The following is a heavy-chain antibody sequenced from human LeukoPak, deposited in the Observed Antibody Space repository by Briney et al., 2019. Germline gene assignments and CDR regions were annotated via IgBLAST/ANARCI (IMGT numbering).Heavy chain of an antibody. CDR1: GFTVSSNY. V-gene: IGHV3-53*01. D-gene: IGHD5-18*01. CDR2: IYSGGST. Sequence: GGSLRLSCAASGFTVSSNYMSWVRQAPGKGLEWVSVIYSGGSTYYADSVEGRFTISRDNSKNTLYLQMNSQRAEDTAVYYCAREGRGCSSVYWGQGTLVTVSA. J-gene: IGHJ4*02. CDR3: AREGRGCSSVY.